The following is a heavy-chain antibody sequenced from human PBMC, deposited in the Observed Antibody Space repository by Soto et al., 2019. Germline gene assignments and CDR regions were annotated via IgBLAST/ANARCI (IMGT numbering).Heavy chain of an antibody. J-gene: IGHJ4*02. V-gene: IGHV1-69*02. Sequence: GASVKVSCKASGYSFTSYTISWVRQAPGQELEWMGRIIPILGIANYAQKFQGRVTITADKSTSTAYMELSSLRSEDTAVYYCARGGLIAAAGTNFDYWGQGTLVTVSS. CDR2: IIPILGIA. D-gene: IGHD6-13*01. CDR1: GYSFTSYT. CDR3: ARGGLIAAAGTNFDY.